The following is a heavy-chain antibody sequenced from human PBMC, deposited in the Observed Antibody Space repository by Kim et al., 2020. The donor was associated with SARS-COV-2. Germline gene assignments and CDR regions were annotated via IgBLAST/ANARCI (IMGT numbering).Heavy chain of an antibody. Sequence: GGSLRLSCAASGFTFSSYGMHWVRQAPGKGLEWVAVIWYDGSNKYYADSVKGRFTISRDNSKNTLYLQMNSLRAEDTAVYYCARGEYYYVSGYGMDVWGQGTTVTVSS. CDR1: GFTFSSYG. CDR2: IWYDGSNK. D-gene: IGHD3-10*01. CDR3: ARGEYYYVSGYGMDV. V-gene: IGHV3-33*01. J-gene: IGHJ6*02.